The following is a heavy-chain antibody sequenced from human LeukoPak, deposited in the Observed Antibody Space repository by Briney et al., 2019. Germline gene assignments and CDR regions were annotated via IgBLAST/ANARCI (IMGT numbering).Heavy chain of an antibody. D-gene: IGHD5/OR15-5a*01. V-gene: IGHV3-23*01. J-gene: IGHJ4*02. CDR3: AVEQRNPVYDSVFTYHFEY. Sequence: GGSLRLSCVASGFTFSGYAMSCVRQAPGKGLEWVSAISGIGNTRNYADSVKGRFTISRDNSKNTLYLQMNSLRAEDTAVYYCAVEQRNPVYDSVFTYHFEYWGQGTLVTVSS. CDR2: ISGIGNTR. CDR1: GFTFSGYA.